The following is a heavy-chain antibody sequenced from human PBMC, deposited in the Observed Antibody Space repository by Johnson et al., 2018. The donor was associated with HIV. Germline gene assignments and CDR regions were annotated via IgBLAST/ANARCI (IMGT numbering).Heavy chain of an antibody. CDR3: ARWIRTWGGDCYDFFAI. Sequence: VQLVESGGGLVQPGGSLRLSCAASGFTFSSYAMSWVRQAPGKGREWVPGINWNGGSTGYADSVKGRFTISRDNAKNSLYLQMNSLRADETALYYCARWIRTWGGDCYDFFAIWGQGTKVTVSS. CDR2: INWNGGST. J-gene: IGHJ3*02. D-gene: IGHD2-21*02. CDR1: GFTFSSYA. V-gene: IGHV3-20*04.